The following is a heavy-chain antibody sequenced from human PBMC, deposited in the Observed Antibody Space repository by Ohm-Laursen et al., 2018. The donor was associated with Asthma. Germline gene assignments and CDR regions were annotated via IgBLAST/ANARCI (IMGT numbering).Heavy chain of an antibody. D-gene: IGHD5-12*01. CDR1: GGSIGNDDYY. CDR3: ARDGGGYGVNYYYYGMDV. J-gene: IGHJ6*02. Sequence: SQTLSLTCTVSGGSIGNDDYYWSWVRQPPGKGLEWIGFIFYNGSTSYNPSLRSRVAISIDTSKNQFSLKVTSVIAADTAVYFCARDGGGYGVNYYYYGMDVWSQGTLVTVSS. V-gene: IGHV4-30-4*01. CDR2: IFYNGST.